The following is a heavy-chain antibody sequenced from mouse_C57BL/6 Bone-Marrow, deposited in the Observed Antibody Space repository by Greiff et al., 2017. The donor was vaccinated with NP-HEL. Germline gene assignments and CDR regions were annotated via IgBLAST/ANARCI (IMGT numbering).Heavy chain of an antibody. Sequence: EVQLVESGPGLVKPSQSLSLTCSVSGYSITSGYYWNWIRQLPGNQLEWMGYISYDGSNNYNPSLKNRITITRDTSKNQFFLKLTSVTTEDTATYYCERYRSYLYAMDYWGQGTSVTVSS. CDR3: ERYRSYLYAMDY. V-gene: IGHV3-6*01. D-gene: IGHD1-1*01. CDR2: ISYDGSN. J-gene: IGHJ4*01. CDR1: GYSITSGYY.